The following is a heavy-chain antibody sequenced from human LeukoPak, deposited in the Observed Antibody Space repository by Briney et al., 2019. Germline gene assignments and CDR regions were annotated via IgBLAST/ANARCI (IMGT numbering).Heavy chain of an antibody. CDR2: INPNSGGT. J-gene: IGHJ1*01. CDR3: ARTRGGYSYGYPGYFQH. Sequence: ASVMVSCKASGYTFTGYYMHWVRQAPGQGLEWMGWINPNSGGTNYAQKFQGRVTMTRDTSITTAYMELSRLTSDDTAVYYCARTRGGYSYGYPGYFQHWGQGTLVTVSS. CDR1: GYTFTGYY. D-gene: IGHD5-18*01. V-gene: IGHV1-2*02.